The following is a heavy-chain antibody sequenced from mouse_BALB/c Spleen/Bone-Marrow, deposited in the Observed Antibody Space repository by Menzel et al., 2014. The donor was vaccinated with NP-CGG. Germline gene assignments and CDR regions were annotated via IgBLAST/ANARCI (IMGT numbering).Heavy chain of an antibody. CDR1: GYTFTTYT. D-gene: IGHD1-1*01. CDR3: ARGGFLLRSLALDY. V-gene: IGHV1-4*01. J-gene: IGHJ4*01. Sequence: QVQLQQSGAELARPGASVKMSYKASGYTFTTYTMRWVQQRPGQGLEWVGYINPSTGFTNYNQIFKDKATLAADKSSSTAYMQLSSLTSEDSAVYYCARGGFLLRSLALDYWGQGTSVTVSS. CDR2: INPSTGFT.